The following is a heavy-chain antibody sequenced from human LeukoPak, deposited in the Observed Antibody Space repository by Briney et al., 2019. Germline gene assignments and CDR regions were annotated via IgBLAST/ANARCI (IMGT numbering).Heavy chain of an antibody. Sequence: GESLKISCKGSGYNFAHDWIGWVRQMPGKGLEWMGIIFPDDSDTIYSPSFQGQVTISADKSINTAYLQWSDLKASDSAIYYCARREFCSGVRCYYFDYWGQGTLVTVSS. J-gene: IGHJ4*02. V-gene: IGHV5-51*01. CDR3: ARREFCSGVRCYYFDY. CDR2: IFPDDSDT. CDR1: GYNFAHDW. D-gene: IGHD2-15*01.